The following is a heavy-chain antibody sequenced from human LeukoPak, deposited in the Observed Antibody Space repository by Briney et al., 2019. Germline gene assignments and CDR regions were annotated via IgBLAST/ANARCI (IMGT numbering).Heavy chain of an antibody. D-gene: IGHD2-15*01. CDR2: ISYDGSNK. Sequence: PGRSLRLSCAASGFTFSSYGMHWVRQAPGKGLEWVAVISYDGSNKYYADSVKGRFTISRDNSKNTLYLQMNNLRAEDTAVYYCAKDGGWVFYYWGQGTLVTVSS. CDR1: GFTFSSYG. CDR3: AKDGGWVFYY. J-gene: IGHJ4*02. V-gene: IGHV3-30*18.